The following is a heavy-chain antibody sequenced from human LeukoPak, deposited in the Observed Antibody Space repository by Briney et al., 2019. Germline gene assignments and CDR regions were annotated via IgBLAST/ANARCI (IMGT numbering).Heavy chain of an antibody. V-gene: IGHV1-69*04. Sequence: GASVKVSCKASGGTFSSYAISWVRQAPGQGLGWMGRIIPILGIANYAQKFQGRVTITADKSTSTAYMELSSLRSEDTAVYYCAPEEMATIRAKYYYGMDVWGQGTTVTVSS. J-gene: IGHJ6*02. CDR1: GGTFSSYA. CDR3: APEEMATIRAKYYYGMDV. D-gene: IGHD5-12*01. CDR2: IIPILGIA.